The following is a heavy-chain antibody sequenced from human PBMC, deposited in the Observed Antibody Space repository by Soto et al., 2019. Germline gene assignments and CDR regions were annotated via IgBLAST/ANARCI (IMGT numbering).Heavy chain of an antibody. CDR2: TRNKGNSYTT. CDR3: VRGAGERQKLGGYYYGLDV. Sequence: LXLSFAASGFTLSDHYMDWVRQAPGKLLEWVGRTRNKGNSYTTEYAASVKGRFTISRDDSNNSLYLQMNSLKTEDTAVYYCVRGAGERQKLGGYYYGLDVWGPGTTVTVSS. CDR1: GFTLSDHY. D-gene: IGHD7-27*01. V-gene: IGHV3-72*01. J-gene: IGHJ6*02.